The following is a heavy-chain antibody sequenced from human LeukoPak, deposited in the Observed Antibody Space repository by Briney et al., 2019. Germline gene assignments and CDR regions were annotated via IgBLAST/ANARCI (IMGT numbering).Heavy chain of an antibody. D-gene: IGHD1-26*01. CDR3: ARRGSFPDY. CDR2: ISTSGSTI. V-gene: IGHV3-48*03. CDR1: GFTFSSYE. Sequence: AGGSLRLSCAASGFTFSSYEMNWVRQAPGKGLEWVSYISTSGSTIYYADSVKGRFTISRDNAKNSLCLQMNSLRADDTAVYYCARRGSFPDYWGQGTLVTVSS. J-gene: IGHJ4*02.